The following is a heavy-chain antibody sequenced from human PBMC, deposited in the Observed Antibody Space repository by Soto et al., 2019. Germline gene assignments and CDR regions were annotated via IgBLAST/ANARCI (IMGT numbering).Heavy chain of an antibody. D-gene: IGHD3-10*01. V-gene: IGHV3-73*01. J-gene: IGHJ6*02. CDR2: IRSKANSYAT. Sequence: GGSLRLSCAASGFTFSGSAMHWVRQASGKGLEWVGRIRSKANSYATAYAASVKGRFTISRDDSKNTAYLQMNSLKTEDTAVYYCTRLRVVWMGYYYYGMDVWGQGTTVTVYS. CDR3: TRLRVVWMGYYYYGMDV. CDR1: GFTFSGSA.